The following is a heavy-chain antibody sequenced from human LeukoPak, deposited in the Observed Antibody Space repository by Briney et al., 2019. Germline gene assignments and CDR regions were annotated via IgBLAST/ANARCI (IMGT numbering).Heavy chain of an antibody. CDR2: IIPIFGTA. D-gene: IGHD1-26*01. V-gene: IGHV1-69*13. Sequence: ASVKVSCKASGGTFSSYAISWVRQAPGQGLEWMGGIIPIFGTANYAQKFQGRVTITADESTSSAYMELSSLRSEDTAVYYCARVAGGSYQFDYWGQGTLVTVSS. CDR1: GGTFSSYA. CDR3: ARVAGGSYQFDY. J-gene: IGHJ4*02.